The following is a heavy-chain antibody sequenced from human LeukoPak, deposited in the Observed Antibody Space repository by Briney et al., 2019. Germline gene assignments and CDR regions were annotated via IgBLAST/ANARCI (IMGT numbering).Heavy chain of an antibody. D-gene: IGHD3-22*01. CDR1: GYTFTGYF. CDR2: INPNSGGT. J-gene: IGHJ4*02. Sequence: ASVKVSCKASGYTFTGYFIHWVRQAPGQGLEWMGWINPNSGGTNYAQKFQGRVTMTRDTSISTAYMELSRLRSDDTAVYYCGRDERYDSSGYPFDYWGQRTLVTVSS. CDR3: GRDERYDSSGYPFDY. V-gene: IGHV1-2*02.